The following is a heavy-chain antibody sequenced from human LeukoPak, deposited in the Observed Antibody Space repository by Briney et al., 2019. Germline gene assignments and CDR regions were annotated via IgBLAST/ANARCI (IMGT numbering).Heavy chain of an antibody. J-gene: IGHJ3*02. Sequence: GGSLRLSCAASGFTFDDYAMHWVRQAPGKGLEWVSGISWNSGSIGYADSVKGRFTISRDNAKNSLYLQMNSLRAEDTAVYYCARGDCSSTSCLPSDAFDIWGQGTMVTVSS. CDR2: ISWNSGSI. D-gene: IGHD2-2*01. CDR1: GFTFDDYA. CDR3: ARGDCSSTSCLPSDAFDI. V-gene: IGHV3-9*01.